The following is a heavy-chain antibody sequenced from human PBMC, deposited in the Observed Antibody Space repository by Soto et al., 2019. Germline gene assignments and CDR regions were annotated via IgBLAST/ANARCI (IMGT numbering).Heavy chain of an antibody. J-gene: IGHJ6*02. CDR1: SVSNAW. CDR3: TTGGEGGMDV. D-gene: IGHD4-17*01. Sequence: SVSNAWMNWVRQAPGKGLEWVGRIKSKTDGRTTDYAAPVKGRFTISRDDSKNTLYLQMNSLKTEDTAVYYCTTGGEGGMDVWGQGTTVTVSS. V-gene: IGHV3-15*07. CDR2: IKSKTDGRTT.